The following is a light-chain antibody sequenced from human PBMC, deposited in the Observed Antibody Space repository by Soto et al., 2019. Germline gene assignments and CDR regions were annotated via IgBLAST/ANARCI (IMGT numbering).Light chain of an antibody. CDR1: QGISNY. CDR3: QNYTNVPS. Sequence: DIQMTQSPSSLSASVGDRVTITCRASQGISNYLAWYQQIPGKVPKLMISAASTLQSGVSSRFSVSGSGTNFILTISSMQPEDVEAYCCQNYTNVPSFGGGTKVEIK. CDR2: AAS. J-gene: IGKJ4*01. V-gene: IGKV1-27*01.